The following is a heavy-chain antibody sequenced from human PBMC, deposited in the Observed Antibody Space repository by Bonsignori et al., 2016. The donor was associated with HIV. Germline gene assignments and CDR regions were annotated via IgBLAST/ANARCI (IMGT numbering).Heavy chain of an antibody. Sequence: GGSLRLSCAASGFTFSSYSMNWVRQAPGKGLEWVSSISSSNTYIYYADSVMGRFTISRDNAKNSLYLEMNSVRAEDTAMYYCARSGVGGSIDYFDYWGQGTLVTVSS. J-gene: IGHJ4*02. CDR1: GFTFSSYS. D-gene: IGHD1-26*01. CDR3: ARSGVGGSIDYFDY. CDR2: ISSSNTYI. V-gene: IGHV3-21*01.